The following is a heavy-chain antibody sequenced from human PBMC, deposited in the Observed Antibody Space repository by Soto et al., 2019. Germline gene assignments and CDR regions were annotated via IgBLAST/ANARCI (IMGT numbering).Heavy chain of an antibody. CDR3: ARHGPAGYCSGGSCNWFDP. D-gene: IGHD2-15*01. CDR2: IYYGGTT. V-gene: IGHV4-39*01. CDR1: SYSVSTTTYF. J-gene: IGHJ5*02. Sequence: QVQLQESGPGLVKPSETLSLTCTVSSYSVSTTTYFWAWIRQPPGKGLEWFGSIYYGGTTYYNSSLKSRVTISVDTSKNQFSLKLSSVTAADTAVYYCARHGPAGYCSGGSCNWFDPWGQGTLVTVSS.